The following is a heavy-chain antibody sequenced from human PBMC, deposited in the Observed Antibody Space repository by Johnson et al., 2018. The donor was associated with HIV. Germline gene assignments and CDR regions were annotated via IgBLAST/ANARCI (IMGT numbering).Heavy chain of an antibody. CDR1: GFTFRNYA. J-gene: IGHJ3*02. CDR2: ISGSGGST. V-gene: IGHV3-23*04. Sequence: VQLVESGGGLVQPGGSLRLSCAASGFTFRNYALTWVRQAPGKGLDWVSSISGSGGSTHYADSVKGRFTISRDNSKNTLYLQMNSLRAEDTAVYYCARGGGTYAFDIWGQGTMVTVSS. CDR3: ARGGGTYAFDI. D-gene: IGHD1-26*01.